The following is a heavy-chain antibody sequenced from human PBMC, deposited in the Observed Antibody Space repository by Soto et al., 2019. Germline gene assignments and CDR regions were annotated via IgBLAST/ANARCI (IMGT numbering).Heavy chain of an antibody. CDR3: ARGTSYGDIDY. V-gene: IGHV1-8*01. Sequence: ASVKLSCKACGDTFTSYDINWVRQATGQGLEWMGWMNPNSGNTGYAQKFQGRVTMTRNTSISTAYMELSSLRSEDTAVYYCARGTSYGDIDYWGQGTLVTVSS. CDR2: MNPNSGNT. D-gene: IGHD4-17*01. CDR1: GDTFTSYD. J-gene: IGHJ4*02.